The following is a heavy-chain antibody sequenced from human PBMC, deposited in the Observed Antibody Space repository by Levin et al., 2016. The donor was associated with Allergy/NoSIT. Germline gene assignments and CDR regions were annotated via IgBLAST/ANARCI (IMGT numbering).Heavy chain of an antibody. Sequence: GSLRLSCTVSGGSISNYYWSWIRQPPGKGLEWIGYIYYSGSTNFNPSLKSRVTISVDTSKNQFSLQLSSVTAADTAVYYCARNKGWGYYFDYWGQGTLVTVSS. D-gene: IGHD2-21*01. CDR2: IYYSGST. J-gene: IGHJ4*02. V-gene: IGHV4-59*01. CDR1: GGSISNYY. CDR3: ARNKGWGYYFDY.